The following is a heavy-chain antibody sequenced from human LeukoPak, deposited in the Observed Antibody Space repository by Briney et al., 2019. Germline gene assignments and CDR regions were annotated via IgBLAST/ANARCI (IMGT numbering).Heavy chain of an antibody. CDR1: GFTVSSNY. J-gene: IGHJ5*02. CDR3: AKDPGDKAVDRWFDP. D-gene: IGHD6-19*01. CDR2: IKEDGSDK. Sequence: GGSPRLSCAASGFTVSSNYMSWVRQAPGKGLEWVANIKEDGSDKYYVDSVKGRFSISRDNTKNSLYLQMSSLRAEDTAVYYCAKDPGDKAVDRWFDPWGQGTLVTVSS. V-gene: IGHV3-7*03.